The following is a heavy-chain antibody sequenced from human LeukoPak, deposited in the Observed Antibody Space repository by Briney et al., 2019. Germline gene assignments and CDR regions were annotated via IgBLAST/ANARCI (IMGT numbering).Heavy chain of an antibody. CDR2: ISTGGSTI. D-gene: IGHD6-6*01. Sequence: SGGSLRLSCAASGFTFSSYSMNWVRQAPGKGLEWVSYISTGGSTIYYADSVKGRFTISRDNAKSSLYLQVSSLRAEDTAVYYCARDHGSSSPDYYFDYWGQGTLVTVSS. CDR1: GFTFSSYS. CDR3: ARDHGSSSPDYYFDY. V-gene: IGHV3-48*01. J-gene: IGHJ4*02.